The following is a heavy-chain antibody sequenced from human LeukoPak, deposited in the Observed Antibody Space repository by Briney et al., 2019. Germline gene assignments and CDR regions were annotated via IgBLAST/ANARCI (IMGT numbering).Heavy chain of an antibody. V-gene: IGHV1-18*01. Sequence: ASVKVSCKASGYTFTTYIITWVRQAPGQGLEWMGWINPYNGNTNYAQKFQGRVTMTTDTSTSTAYMELKSPRSADTAVYYRAREFYGGSKTFGHWGQGTLVPVSS. CDR1: GYTFTTYI. CDR3: AREFYGGSKTFGH. CDR2: INPYNGNT. J-gene: IGHJ5*02. D-gene: IGHD1-26*01.